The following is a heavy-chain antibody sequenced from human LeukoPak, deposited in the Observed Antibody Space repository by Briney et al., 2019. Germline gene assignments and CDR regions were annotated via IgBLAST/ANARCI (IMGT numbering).Heavy chain of an antibody. V-gene: IGHV4-31*03. Sequence: SETLSLTCTASGGSISSGGYDWSWIRQHPGKGLEWIGYIYYSGSTYYNPSLKSRVTISVDTSKNQFSLKLSSVTAADTAVYYCARVAVVVAETYTYCFDYWAREPWSPSPQ. CDR2: IYYSGST. J-gene: IGHJ4*02. CDR3: ARVAVVVAETYTYCFDY. D-gene: IGHD2-15*01. CDR1: GGSISSGGYD.